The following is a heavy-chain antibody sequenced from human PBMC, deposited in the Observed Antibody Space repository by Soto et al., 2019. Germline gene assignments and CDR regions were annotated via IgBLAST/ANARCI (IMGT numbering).Heavy chain of an antibody. J-gene: IGHJ2*01. CDR3: AHTLSSADYVSWYFDL. Sequence: QITLKESGPTLVKPTQTLTLTCAFSGFSLTTNGVGVGWIRQPPGKALEWLALIYWNDDNRYSPSLKSRLTITKDTPKNQVVLTMINMDPVETATYYCAHTLSSADYVSWYFDLWGRGALVTVSS. CDR1: GFSLTTNGVG. D-gene: IGHD3-16*01. V-gene: IGHV2-5*01. CDR2: IYWNDDN.